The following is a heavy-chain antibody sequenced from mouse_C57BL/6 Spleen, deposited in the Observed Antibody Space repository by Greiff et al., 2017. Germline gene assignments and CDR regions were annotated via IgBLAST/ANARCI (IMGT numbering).Heavy chain of an antibody. D-gene: IGHD1-1*01. V-gene: IGHV1-76*01. Sequence: QVQLQQSGAELVRPGASVKLSCKASGYTFTDYYINWVKQRPGQGLEWSARIYPGSGNTYYNEKFKGKATLTAEKSSSTAYMQLSSLTSEDSAVYFCARSRDYDGSRGYFDVWGTGTTVTVSA. CDR3: ARSRDYDGSRGYFDV. J-gene: IGHJ1*03. CDR2: IYPGSGNT. CDR1: GYTFTDYY.